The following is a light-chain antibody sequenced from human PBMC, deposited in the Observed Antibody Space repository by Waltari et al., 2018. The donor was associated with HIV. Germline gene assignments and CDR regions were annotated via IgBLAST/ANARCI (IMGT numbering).Light chain of an antibody. CDR3: AAWDDRLRTWM. V-gene: IGLV1-47*01. J-gene: IGLJ3*02. Sequence: QSVLTQPPSASGTPGQRVIVSCSGTNSNTGNTFVYWYQHLPGTTPKLPLYRNDQRPSGGPDRFSGSTSGASASLAISGLQSDDEADYYCAAWDDRLRTWMFGGGTKLTVL. CDR2: RND. CDR1: NSNTGNTF.